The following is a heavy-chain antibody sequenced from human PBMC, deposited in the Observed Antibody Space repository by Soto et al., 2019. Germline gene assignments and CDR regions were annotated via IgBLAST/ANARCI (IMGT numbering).Heavy chain of an antibody. CDR3: AGVHGPTPGDYYYMDV. CDR2: IYNSGST. D-gene: IGHD3-10*01. V-gene: IGHV4-39*07. J-gene: IGHJ6*03. CDR1: GGSISSSSYY. Sequence: SETLSVTCTVSGGSISSSSYYWVWIRQPPGKGLEWIGSIYNSGSTNYNPSLKSRVTISVDTSKNQFSLKLSSVTAADTAVYYCAGVHGPTPGDYYYMDVWGKGTTVTVSS.